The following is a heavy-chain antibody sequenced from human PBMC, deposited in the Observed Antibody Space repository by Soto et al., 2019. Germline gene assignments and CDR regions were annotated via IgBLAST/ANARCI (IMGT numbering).Heavy chain of an antibody. CDR3: AKGRGGSGSLTPRVDF. CDR1: GLPFNNFA. CDR2: ISGGGDTT. V-gene: IGHV3-23*01. D-gene: IGHD3-10*01. J-gene: IGHJ4*02. Sequence: EVQLLESGGGLVQPGGSLRLSCAASGLPFNNFAMPWFPRAPGKGLGWFSAISGGGDTTSYADSVKGRFTVSRDGSKNTLYLQMSSLRAEDTALYYCAKGRGGSGSLTPRVDFWGQGTLVTVSS.